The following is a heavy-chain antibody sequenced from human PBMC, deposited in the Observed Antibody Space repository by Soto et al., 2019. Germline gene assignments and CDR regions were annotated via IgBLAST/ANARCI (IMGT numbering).Heavy chain of an antibody. J-gene: IGHJ5*01. CDR1: GFTFTSYT. V-gene: IGHV3-21*06. Sequence: GGSLRLSCAASGFTFTSYTMNWVRQAPGKGLEWVSSISSSSDYIYCADSMKGRVTISRDNAKNSLFLDMNSLTGEDTAVYYCARARVYATGAFDFWGQGTLVTVSS. CDR2: ISSSSDYI. CDR3: ARARVYATGAFDF. D-gene: IGHD6-13*01.